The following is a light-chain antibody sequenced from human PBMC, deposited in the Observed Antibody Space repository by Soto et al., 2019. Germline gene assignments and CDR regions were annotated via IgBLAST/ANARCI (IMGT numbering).Light chain of an antibody. CDR1: SSNIGAGYD. J-gene: IGLJ2*01. Sequence: QSVLTQPPSVSGAPGQRVTISCTGSSSNIGAGYDAHWYQQLPGTAPKLLIYGNSNRPSGVPDRFSGSKSDTSASLAITGLQAEDEADYYCQSYDSSLSGSVVFGGGTKLTVL. V-gene: IGLV1-40*01. CDR2: GNS. CDR3: QSYDSSLSGSVV.